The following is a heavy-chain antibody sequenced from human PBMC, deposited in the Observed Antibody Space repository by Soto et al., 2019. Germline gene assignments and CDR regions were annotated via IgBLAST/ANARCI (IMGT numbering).Heavy chain of an antibody. CDR2: INPSGGAT. CDR3: AREFYYYENSGRQYYFDY. D-gene: IGHD3-22*01. CDR1: GYIFTSCY. V-gene: IGHV1-46*01. J-gene: IGHJ4*02. Sequence: ASVTVSCKASGYIFTSCYIHWVRQAPGQGLEWMGIINPSGGATSYPQKFQGRVTMTRDTSTSTVYMELTSLRSEDTAVYYCAREFYYYENSGRQYYFDYWGPGSLVTVSS.